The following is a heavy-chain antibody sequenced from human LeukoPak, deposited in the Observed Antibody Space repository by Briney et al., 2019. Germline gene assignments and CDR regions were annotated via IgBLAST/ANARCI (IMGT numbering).Heavy chain of an antibody. CDR3: ARLRLSGGSSSGGWFDP. Sequence: SETLSLTCTVSDEVITSNNWWSWVRQSPGKGLEWIGEIFHSGTTRYKASLESRVTMLLDKSKNQFSLRLNSVTAADTAVYFCARLRLSGGSSSGGWFDPCGQGTLVTVSS. CDR2: IFHSGTT. J-gene: IGHJ5*02. V-gene: IGHV4-4*02. D-gene: IGHD1-26*01. CDR1: DEVITSNNW.